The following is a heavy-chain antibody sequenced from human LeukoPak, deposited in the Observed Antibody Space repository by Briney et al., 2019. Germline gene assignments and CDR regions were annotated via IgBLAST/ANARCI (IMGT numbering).Heavy chain of an antibody. CDR2: ISGSGGST. CDR1: GFTFSSYA. D-gene: IGHD3-22*01. Sequence: QTGGSLRLSCAASGFTFSSYAMSWVRQAPGKGLEWVSAISGSGGSTYYADSVKGRFTISRDNSKNTLYLQMNSLRAEDTAVYYCAKDQYYYVSSGYLGYFDYWGQGTLVTVSS. CDR3: AKDQYYYVSSGYLGYFDY. V-gene: IGHV3-23*01. J-gene: IGHJ4*02.